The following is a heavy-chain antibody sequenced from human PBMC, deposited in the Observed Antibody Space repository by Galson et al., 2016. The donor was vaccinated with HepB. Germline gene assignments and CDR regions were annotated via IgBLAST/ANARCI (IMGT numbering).Heavy chain of an antibody. CDR2: VDPTGKYI. CDR1: GFTFSGYN. CDR3: ARGHSGSYQRSHAFDI. Sequence: SLRLSCAASGFTFSGYNMDWVRQPPGSGLEWVSSVDPTGKYIYYGNSMRGRFTISRDNAKNSLYLQMNALRADDTAISYCARGHSGSYQRSHAFDIWGQGTTVTVSS. V-gene: IGHV3-21*06. D-gene: IGHD2-2*01. J-gene: IGHJ3*02.